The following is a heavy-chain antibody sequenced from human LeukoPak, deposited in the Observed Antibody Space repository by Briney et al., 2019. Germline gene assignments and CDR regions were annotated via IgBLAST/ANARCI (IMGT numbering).Heavy chain of an antibody. CDR1: GFTFSSYA. J-gene: IGHJ4*02. CDR2: ISGSGGST. Sequence: GGSLRLSCAASGFTFSSYAMSWVRQAPGKGLEWVSAISGSGGSTYYADSVKGRFTISRDNSKNTLYLQMNSLRAEDTAVYYCARVALPARTILQQWLAPFDYWGQGTLVTVSS. D-gene: IGHD6-19*01. CDR3: ARVALPARTILQQWLAPFDY. V-gene: IGHV3-23*01.